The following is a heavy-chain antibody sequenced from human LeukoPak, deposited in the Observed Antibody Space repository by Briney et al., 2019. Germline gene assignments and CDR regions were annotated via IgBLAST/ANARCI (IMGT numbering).Heavy chain of an antibody. Sequence: PSETLSLTCTVSGGSISSYYWSWIRQPAGKGLEWIGHIYTSGSTNYNPSLKSRVTMSVDTSKNQFSLKLSSVTAADTAVYYCARGSGTTSDYYYMDVWGKGTTVTVSS. CDR1: GGSISSYY. CDR3: ARGSGTTSDYYYMDV. D-gene: IGHD1-7*01. CDR2: IYTSGST. V-gene: IGHV4-4*07. J-gene: IGHJ6*03.